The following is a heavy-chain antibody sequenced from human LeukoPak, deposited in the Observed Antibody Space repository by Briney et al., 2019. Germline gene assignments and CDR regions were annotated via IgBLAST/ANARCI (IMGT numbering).Heavy chain of an antibody. V-gene: IGHV4-39*07. CDR1: GGSISSSSYY. CDR3: ARARGGSGYYYYGMDV. Sequence: SETLSLTCTVSGGSISSSSYYWGWIRQPPGKGLEWIGNIYYGRTTYYNPSLKSRVTISVDTSKNQFSLKLSSVTAADTAVYYCARARGGSGYYYYGMDVWGQGTTVTVSS. CDR2: IYYGRTT. D-gene: IGHD6-19*01. J-gene: IGHJ6*02.